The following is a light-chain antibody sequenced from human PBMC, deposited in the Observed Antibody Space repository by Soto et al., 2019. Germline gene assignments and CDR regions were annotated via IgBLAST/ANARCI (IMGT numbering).Light chain of an antibody. CDR2: RAS. CDR3: QQYDSYPLT. V-gene: IGKV1-5*03. J-gene: IGKJ1*01. Sequence: DIQMTQSPSSLSASVGDRVTITCRASQSISTWLAWFQQKPGKAPKLLIYRASSLEGGAPSRFSGSGSGTEFTLTISSLQPDDFATYYCQQYDSYPLTFGQGTKVELK. CDR1: QSISTW.